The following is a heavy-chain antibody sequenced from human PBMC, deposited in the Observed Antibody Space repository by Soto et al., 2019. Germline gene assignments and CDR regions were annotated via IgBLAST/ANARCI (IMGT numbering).Heavy chain of an antibody. CDR1: GYTFTSYG. CDR3: AVLYDSSGYLFDY. V-gene: IGHV1-18*01. Sequence: GXSVKGSCKASGYTFTSYGISWVRQAPVQGLEWMGWISAYNGNTNYAQKLQGRVTMTTDTSTSTAYMELRSLRSDDTAVYYCAVLYDSSGYLFDYWGQGTLVTVSS. J-gene: IGHJ4*02. CDR2: ISAYNGNT. D-gene: IGHD3-22*01.